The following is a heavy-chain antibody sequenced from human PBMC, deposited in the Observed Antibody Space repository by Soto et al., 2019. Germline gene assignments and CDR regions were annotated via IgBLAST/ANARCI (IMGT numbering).Heavy chain of an antibody. CDR2: IKQDGSGK. Sequence: VGSLTLPTAASGFPFSSYAMSWIRQTPGKGLEWVANIKQDGSGKYYVDSVKGRFTISRDNAKNSLYLQMNSLRAEDTAVYYCARASSGWNYYYYGMDVWGQGTTVTVSS. V-gene: IGHV3-7*03. CDR1: GFPFSSYA. CDR3: ARASSGWNYYYYGMDV. D-gene: IGHD6-19*01. J-gene: IGHJ6*02.